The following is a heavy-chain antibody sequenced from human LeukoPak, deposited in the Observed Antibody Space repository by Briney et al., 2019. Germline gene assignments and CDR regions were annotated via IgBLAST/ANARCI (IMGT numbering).Heavy chain of an antibody. CDR1: GFTFSSYA. CDR3: AKVGEDYYDSSGYVDY. V-gene: IGHV3-23*01. Sequence: GGSLRLSCAASGFTFSSYAMSWVRQAPGKGLEWVSAISGGGGSTYYADSVKGRFTISRDNSKNTLYLQMNSLRAEDTAVYYCAKVGEDYYDSSGYVDYWGQGTLVTVSS. D-gene: IGHD3-22*01. CDR2: ISGGGGST. J-gene: IGHJ4*02.